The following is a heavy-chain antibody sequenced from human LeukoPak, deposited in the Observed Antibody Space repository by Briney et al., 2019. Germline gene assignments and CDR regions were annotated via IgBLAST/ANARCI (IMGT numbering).Heavy chain of an antibody. CDR3: ARLRYSSGWYRDY. V-gene: IGHV3-30*02. J-gene: IGHJ4*02. CDR1: GFTFSSYG. D-gene: IGHD6-19*01. Sequence: GGSLRLSCAASGFTFSSYGMHWVRQAPGKGLEWVAFIRSDGNDKYYADSVKGRFTISRDNPKNTLYLQMNSLRAEDTAVYYCARLRYSSGWYRDYWGQGTLVTVSS. CDR2: IRSDGNDK.